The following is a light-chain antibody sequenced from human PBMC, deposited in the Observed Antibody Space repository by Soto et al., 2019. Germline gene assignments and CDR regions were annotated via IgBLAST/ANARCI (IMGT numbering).Light chain of an antibody. J-gene: IGKJ1*01. CDR3: LQHNVFPRT. CDR2: GSS. V-gene: IGKV1-17*01. Sequence: DIQMTQSPSSLSASVGDRVTITCRASQAIRNDLAWYQQKPGRAPKRLIYGSSSLQSGVPSRFSGRGSGTEFTLTISSPQPEDFATYYCLQHNVFPRTFGQGTKVDIK. CDR1: QAIRND.